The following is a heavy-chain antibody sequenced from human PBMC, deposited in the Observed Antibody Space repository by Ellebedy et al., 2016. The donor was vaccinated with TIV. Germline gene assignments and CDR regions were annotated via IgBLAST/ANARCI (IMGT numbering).Heavy chain of an antibody. CDR2: INHSGST. V-gene: IGHV4-34*01. D-gene: IGHD3-9*01. CDR3: ARGIRLRYFDWLSNWFDP. J-gene: IGHJ5*02. Sequence: SETLSLTCAVYGGSFSGYYWSWIRQPPGKGLEWIGEINHSGSTNYNPSLKSRVTISVDTSKNQFSLKLSSVTAADTAVYYCARGIRLRYFDWLSNWFDPWGQGTLVTVSS. CDR1: GGSFSGYY.